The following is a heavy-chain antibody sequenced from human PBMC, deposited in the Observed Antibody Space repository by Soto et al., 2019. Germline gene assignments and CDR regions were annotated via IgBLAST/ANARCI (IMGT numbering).Heavy chain of an antibody. J-gene: IGHJ5*02. D-gene: IGHD1-1*01. CDR2: MNPNSGNT. CDR1: GYTFTSYD. V-gene: IGHV1-8*01. Sequence: GGPLRVSCKTSGYTFTSYDINWVRQAPGQGLEWMGWMNPNSGNTGYAQKFQGRVTMTRNTSISTAYMELSSLRSEDTAVYYCARGQLTWGQGTLVTVSS. CDR3: ARGQLT.